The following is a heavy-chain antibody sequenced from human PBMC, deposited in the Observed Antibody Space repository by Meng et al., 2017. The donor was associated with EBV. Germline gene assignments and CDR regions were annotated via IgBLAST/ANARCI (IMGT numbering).Heavy chain of an antibody. D-gene: IGHD5-24*01. V-gene: IGHV4-34*01. Sequence: GRLTQWGAGRLKPPESRSFTLAVYGGSFSGYYWSWIRQPPGKGLEWIGEINHSGSTNYNPSLKSRVTISVDTSKNQFSLKLSSVTAADTAVYYCARGRWLQPGSYFDYWGQGTLVTVSS. CDR2: INHSGST. CDR1: GGSFSGYY. CDR3: ARGRWLQPGSYFDY. J-gene: IGHJ4*02.